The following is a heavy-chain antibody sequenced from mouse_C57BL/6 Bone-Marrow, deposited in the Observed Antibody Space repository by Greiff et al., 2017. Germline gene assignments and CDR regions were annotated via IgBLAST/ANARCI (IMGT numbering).Heavy chain of an antibody. CDR3: AREELRPRFAY. CDR1: GFTFSSYA. Sequence: DVMLVESGGGLVKPGGSLKLSCAASGFTFSSYAMSWVRQTPEKRLEWVATISDGGSYTYYPDNVKGRFTISRDNAKNNLYLQMSHLKSEDTAMYYCAREELRPRFAYWGQGTLVTVSA. J-gene: IGHJ3*01. CDR2: ISDGGSYT. D-gene: IGHD2-4*01. V-gene: IGHV5-4*01.